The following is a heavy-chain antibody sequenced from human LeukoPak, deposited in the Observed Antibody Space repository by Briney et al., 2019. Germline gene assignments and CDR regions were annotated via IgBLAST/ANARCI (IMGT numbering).Heavy chain of an antibody. CDR3: ARDLGLWSLDGAFDI. D-gene: IGHD4/OR15-4a*01. Sequence: PSETLSLTCNVSGGSISSYYWSWIRQSPGKGLEWIGFIYYTGSTNHNPSLKSRVTISVDTSKNQISLKLSSVTAADTAVYYCARDLGLWSLDGAFDIWGQGTVVTVSS. V-gene: IGHV4-59*12. CDR2: IYYTGST. CDR1: GGSISSYY. J-gene: IGHJ3*02.